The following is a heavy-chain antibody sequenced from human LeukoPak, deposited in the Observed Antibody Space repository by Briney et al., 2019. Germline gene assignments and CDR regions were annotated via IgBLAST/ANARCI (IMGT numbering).Heavy chain of an antibody. CDR3: ARAHSGSYSDVYYFDY. J-gene: IGHJ4*02. D-gene: IGHD1-26*01. CDR1: GGSISSGGYS. Sequence: SETLSLTRAVSGGSISSGGYSWSWIRQPPGKGLEWIGYIYHSGSTYYNPSLKSRVTISVDRSKNQFSLKLSSVTAADTAVYYCARAHSGSYSDVYYFDYWGQGTLVTVSS. CDR2: IYHSGST. V-gene: IGHV4-30-2*01.